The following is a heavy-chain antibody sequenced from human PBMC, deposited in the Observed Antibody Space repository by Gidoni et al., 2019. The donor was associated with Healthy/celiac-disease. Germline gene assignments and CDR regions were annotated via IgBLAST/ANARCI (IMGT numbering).Heavy chain of an antibody. CDR2: IYYSGST. D-gene: IGHD6-13*01. J-gene: IGHJ5*02. Sequence: QVQLQESAPGLVKPSETLSLTCTVSGGSISSYYWSWIRQPPGKGLEWIGYIYYSGSTNYNPSLKSRVTISVDTSKNQFSLKLSSVTAADTAVYYCARGVLAGYSRWNWFDPWGQGTLVTVSS. CDR3: ARGVLAGYSRWNWFDP. V-gene: IGHV4-59*01. CDR1: GGSISSYY.